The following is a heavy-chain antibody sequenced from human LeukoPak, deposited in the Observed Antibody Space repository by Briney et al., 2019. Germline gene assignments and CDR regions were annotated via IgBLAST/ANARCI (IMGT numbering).Heavy chain of an antibody. J-gene: IGHJ4*02. V-gene: IGHV3-21*01. CDR2: ISSSSSYI. D-gene: IGHD6-19*01. CDR3: ARDPRVAGIGTFDY. Sequence: GGSLRLSCAASGFTFCSDSMNWVRQAPGKGLEWVSSISSSSSYIYYADSVKGRFTISRDNAKNSLYLQMNSLRAEDTAVYYCARDPRVAGIGTFDYWGQGTLVTVSS. CDR1: GFTFCSDS.